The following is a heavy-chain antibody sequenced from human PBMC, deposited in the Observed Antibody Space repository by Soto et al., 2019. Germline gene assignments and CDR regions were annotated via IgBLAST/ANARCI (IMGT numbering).Heavy chain of an antibody. J-gene: IGHJ6*02. D-gene: IGHD3-3*01. Sequence: GASVKVSCKISGGVFGTHARSWVRQAPGQGPEWMGGIIPMFGTPHYTQNFQGRLTITADDSTSTTYMELSSLGSEDTAVYYCARARAIFGIVAKGMDVLGQGTTVTVSS. CDR1: GGVFGTHA. V-gene: IGHV1-69*13. CDR2: IIPMFGTP. CDR3: ARARAIFGIVAKGMDV.